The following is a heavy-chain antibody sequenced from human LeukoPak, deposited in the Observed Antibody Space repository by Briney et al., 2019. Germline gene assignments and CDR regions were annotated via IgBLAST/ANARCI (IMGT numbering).Heavy chain of an antibody. Sequence: SETLSLTCTVSGGSISSYYWSWIRQPPGKELEWIGYIYYSGSTNYNPSLKSRVTISVDTSKNQFSLKLSSVTAADTAVYYCARLGVLLWFGETSNWFDPWGQGTLVTVSS. J-gene: IGHJ5*02. D-gene: IGHD3-10*01. CDR2: IYYSGST. V-gene: IGHV4-59*12. CDR1: GGSISSYY. CDR3: ARLGVLLWFGETSNWFDP.